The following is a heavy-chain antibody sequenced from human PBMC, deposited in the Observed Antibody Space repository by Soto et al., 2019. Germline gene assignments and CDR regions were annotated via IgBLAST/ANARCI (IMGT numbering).Heavy chain of an antibody. Sequence: XXTLSLTCTVSRGSIISYYWSWIRQPPGKGLESIAXVYYSXGTNYKQSLKXXVTMSVDTXKNQISLKLSSVTAADADVYYCARILRRTAVDYWGKGTLVTVYS. J-gene: IGHJ4*02. CDR3: ARILRRTAVDY. CDR2: VYYSXGT. CDR1: RGSIISYY. V-gene: IGHV4-59*01. D-gene: IGHD3-16*01.